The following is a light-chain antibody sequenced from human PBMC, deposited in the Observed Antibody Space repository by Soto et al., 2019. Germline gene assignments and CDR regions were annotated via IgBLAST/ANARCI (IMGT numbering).Light chain of an antibody. Sequence: VMTQSPATLSVSPGERATLSCRASQSVSTNLAWYQQIPGQSPRLLIFATSTRATGIPARFSGSGSGTEFTLTISSLQSEDLAVYYCQQYHYRSPVTFGGGTKVDIK. CDR1: QSVSTN. CDR3: QQYHYRSPVT. V-gene: IGKV3-15*01. J-gene: IGKJ4*01. CDR2: ATS.